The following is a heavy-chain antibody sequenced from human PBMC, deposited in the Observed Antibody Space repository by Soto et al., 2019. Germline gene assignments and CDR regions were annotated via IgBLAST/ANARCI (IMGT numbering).Heavy chain of an antibody. Sequence: PGGSLRLSCAACGFTFNSYSMNWVRQAPGKGLEWVSSISPSSSEIHYADSVKGRFTISRDNAKDSLYLQMNSLRAEDTAVYYCAREGWSGYYIYWGQGTLVTVSS. CDR2: ISPSSSEI. CDR1: GFTFNSYS. J-gene: IGHJ4*02. D-gene: IGHD3-3*01. V-gene: IGHV3-21*01. CDR3: AREGWSGYYIY.